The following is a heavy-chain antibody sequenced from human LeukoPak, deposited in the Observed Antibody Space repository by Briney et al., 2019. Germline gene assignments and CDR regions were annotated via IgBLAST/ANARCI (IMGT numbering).Heavy chain of an antibody. D-gene: IGHD5-12*01. CDR1: GFTFSSYA. CDR2: VSGSGGST. J-gene: IGHJ4*02. V-gene: IGHV3-23*01. Sequence: GGSLRLSCAASGFTFSSYAMSCVRQAPGKGLEWVSGVSGSGGSTYYADSVKGRFTISRDNSKNALFLQMNSLRAEDTAVYYCAKGWNGYDRFDYWGRGTLVTVSS. CDR3: AKGWNGYDRFDY.